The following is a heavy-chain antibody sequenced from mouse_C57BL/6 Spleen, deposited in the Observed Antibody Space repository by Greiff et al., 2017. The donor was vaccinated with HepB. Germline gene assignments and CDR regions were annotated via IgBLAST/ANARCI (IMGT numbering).Heavy chain of an antibody. CDR2: ISYDGSN. Sequence: DVQLQESGPGLVKPSQSLSLTCSVTGYSITSGYSWNWIRQFPGNKLEWMGYISYDGSNNYNPSLKNRISITRDTSKNQFFLKLNSVTTEDTATYYCASEAEGYFDVWGTGTTVTVSS. CDR1: GYSITSGYS. CDR3: ASEAEGYFDV. V-gene: IGHV3-6*01. D-gene: IGHD6-1*01. J-gene: IGHJ1*03.